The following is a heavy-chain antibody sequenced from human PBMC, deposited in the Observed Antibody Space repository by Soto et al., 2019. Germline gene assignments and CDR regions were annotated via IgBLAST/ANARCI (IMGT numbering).Heavy chain of an antibody. Sequence: GWSLRLSCASSVFTFISYRMKWVRQAPGKGLEWVSYISSSRSYIYYADSVKGRFTISRDNAKNSLYLQMNSLRAEDTALYYCARDLGPLNVALDYWGQGTLVTVSS. CDR2: ISSSRSYI. CDR3: ARDLGPLNVALDY. V-gene: IGHV3-21*05. CDR1: VFTFISYR. J-gene: IGHJ4*02. D-gene: IGHD1-1*01.